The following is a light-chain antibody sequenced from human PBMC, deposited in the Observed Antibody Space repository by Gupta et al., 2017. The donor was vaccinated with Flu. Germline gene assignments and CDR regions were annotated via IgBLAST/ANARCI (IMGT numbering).Light chain of an antibody. V-gene: IGKV1-5*03. CDR1: QSISSA. CDR3: QHYNNTFGT. Sequence: VGDRVTISCRASQSISSALAWYQQKPGKAPRLLICKASSLESGVPSRFSGSGSGTEFTLTISSLQPDDFATYYCQHYNNTFGTFGQGTKVDIK. CDR2: KAS. J-gene: IGKJ1*01.